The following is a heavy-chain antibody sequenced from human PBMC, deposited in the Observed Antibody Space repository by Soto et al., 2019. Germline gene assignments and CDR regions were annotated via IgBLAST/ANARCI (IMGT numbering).Heavy chain of an antibody. CDR1: GGSFSGYY. CDR2: INHSGST. Sequence: SETLSLTCAVYGGSFSGYYWSWIRQPPGKGLEWIGEINHSGSTNYNPSLKSRVTISVDTSKNQFSLKLSSVTAADTAVYYCARSGPATTGTTSDYMDVWGKGTTVTVSS. D-gene: IGHD1-1*01. J-gene: IGHJ6*03. CDR3: ARSGPATTGTTSDYMDV. V-gene: IGHV4-34*01.